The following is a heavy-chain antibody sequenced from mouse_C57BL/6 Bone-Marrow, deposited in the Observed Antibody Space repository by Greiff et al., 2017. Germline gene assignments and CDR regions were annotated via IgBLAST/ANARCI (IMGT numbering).Heavy chain of an antibody. Sequence: QVQLQQPGAELVRPGSSVKLSCKASGYTFTSYWMHWVKQRPIQGLEWIGNIDPSDSETHYNQKFKDKATLTVDKSSSTAYMQLSSLTSEDSAVYYCARWGVTTGNWFAYWGQGTLVTVSA. CDR3: ARWGVTTGNWFAY. D-gene: IGHD2-2*01. CDR1: GYTFTSYW. J-gene: IGHJ3*01. CDR2: IDPSDSET. V-gene: IGHV1-52*01.